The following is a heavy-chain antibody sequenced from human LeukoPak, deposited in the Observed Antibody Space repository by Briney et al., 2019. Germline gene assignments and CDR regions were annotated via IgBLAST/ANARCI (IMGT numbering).Heavy chain of an antibody. CDR1: GGSISSSSYY. J-gene: IGHJ4*02. D-gene: IGHD3-10*01. V-gene: IGHV4-39*07. CDR2: IYYSGST. Sequence: SETLSLTCTVSGGSISSSSYYWGWIRQPPGKGLEWTGSIYYSGSTYYNPSLKSRVTISVDTSKNQFSLKLSSVTAADTAVYYCARDGSGSHLDYWGQGTLVTVSS. CDR3: ARDGSGSHLDY.